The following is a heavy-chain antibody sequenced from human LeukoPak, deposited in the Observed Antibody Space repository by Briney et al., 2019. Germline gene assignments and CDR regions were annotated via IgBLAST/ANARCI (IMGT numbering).Heavy chain of an antibody. CDR1: GFTFSSYA. CDR3: ARGKEDTAMDDAFDI. J-gene: IGHJ3*02. D-gene: IGHD5-18*01. Sequence: PGGSLRLSCAASGFTFSSYAMHWVRQAPGKGLEWVAVISYDGSNKYYADSVKGRFTISRDNSKNTLYLQMNSLRAEDTAVYYCARGKEDTAMDDAFDIWGQGTMVTVSS. V-gene: IGHV3-30-3*01. CDR2: ISYDGSNK.